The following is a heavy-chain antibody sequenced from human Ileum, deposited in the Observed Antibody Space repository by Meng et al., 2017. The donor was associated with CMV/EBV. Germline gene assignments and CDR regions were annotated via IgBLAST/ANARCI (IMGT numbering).Heavy chain of an antibody. CDR1: GGTFSSYA. CDR2: IIPIFGTA. D-gene: IGHD2-2*01. CDR3: ARDGNPVRYQLFNSYGMDV. J-gene: IGHJ6*02. Sequence: SVKVSCRASGGTFSSYAISWVRQAPGQGLEWMGGIIPIFGTANYAQKFQGRVTITTDESTSTAYMELSSLRSEDTAVYYCARDGNPVRYQLFNSYGMDVWGQGTTVTVSS. V-gene: IGHV1-69*05.